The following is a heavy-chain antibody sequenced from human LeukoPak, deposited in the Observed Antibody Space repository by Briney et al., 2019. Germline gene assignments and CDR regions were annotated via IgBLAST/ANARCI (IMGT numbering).Heavy chain of an antibody. D-gene: IGHD5-18*01. V-gene: IGHV3-48*03. CDR1: GFAFSNYG. Sequence: GGSLRLSCAASGFAFSNYGMHWVRQAPGKGLEWVSYISSRATAIYYADSVKGRFTLSRDNAKNSLYLQMNSLRAEDTAVYYCAKSSEDTAMVNAFDIWGQGSMVTVSS. CDR2: ISSRATAI. J-gene: IGHJ3*02. CDR3: AKSSEDTAMVNAFDI.